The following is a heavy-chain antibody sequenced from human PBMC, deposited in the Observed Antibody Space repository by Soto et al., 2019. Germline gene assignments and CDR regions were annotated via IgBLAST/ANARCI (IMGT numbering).Heavy chain of an antibody. CDR3: AKERYYYDSSGYNDY. V-gene: IGHV3-23*01. D-gene: IGHD3-22*01. Sequence: GGSLRLSCAASGFTFSSYAMGWVRQAPGKGLEWVSAISGSGGSTYYADSVKGRFTISRDNSKNTLYLQMNSLRAEDTAVYYCAKERYYYDSSGYNDYWGQGTLVTVSS. CDR2: ISGSGGST. J-gene: IGHJ4*02. CDR1: GFTFSSYA.